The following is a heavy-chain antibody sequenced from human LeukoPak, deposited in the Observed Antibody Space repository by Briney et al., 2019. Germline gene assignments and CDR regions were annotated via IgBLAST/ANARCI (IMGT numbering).Heavy chain of an antibody. D-gene: IGHD6-13*01. CDR1: GYTFTNHD. CDR3: ARGLRREQQLLRAFDY. Sequence: ASVKVSCKASGYTFTNHDINWVRQASGQGLEWMGWMNPNSGNTGSAQKFQGRDTMTSNTSISTAYMELSSLRSEDTAVYYCARGLRREQQLLRAFDYWGQGTPVTVSS. CDR2: MNPNSGNT. V-gene: IGHV1-8*01. J-gene: IGHJ4*02.